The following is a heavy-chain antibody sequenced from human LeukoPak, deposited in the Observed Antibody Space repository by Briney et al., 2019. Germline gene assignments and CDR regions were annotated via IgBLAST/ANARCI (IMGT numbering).Heavy chain of an antibody. D-gene: IGHD4-17*01. CDR3: ARDRGWDDYGPQADNWFDP. Sequence: GGSLRLSCAASGFTFSSYAMSWVRQAPGKGLEWVSGISGTGTNTYYADSVKGRFTISRDNAKNSLYLQMNSLRAEDTAVYYCARDRGWDDYGPQADNWFDPWGQGTLVTVSS. CDR2: ISGTGTNT. J-gene: IGHJ5*02. CDR1: GFTFSSYA. V-gene: IGHV3-23*01.